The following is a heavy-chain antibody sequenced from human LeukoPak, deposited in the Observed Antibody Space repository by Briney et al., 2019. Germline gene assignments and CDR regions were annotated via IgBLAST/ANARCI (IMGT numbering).Heavy chain of an antibody. Sequence: GGSLRLSCVTSGFTFSGCWMTWARQAPGKGLEWVASIKQDGSQTYYVDSVKGRFTISRDNAQNSLYLQMNSLRAEDTAVYYGARAYYFHGSGSYPDRWGQGTLVTVSS. J-gene: IGHJ5*02. CDR1: GFTFSGCW. CDR2: IKQDGSQT. CDR3: ARAYYFHGSGSYPDR. D-gene: IGHD3-22*01. V-gene: IGHV3-7*04.